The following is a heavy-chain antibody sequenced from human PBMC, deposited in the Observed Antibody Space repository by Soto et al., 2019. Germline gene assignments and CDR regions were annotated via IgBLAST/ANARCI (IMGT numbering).Heavy chain of an antibody. CDR2: ISAHTGNT. CDR3: ARGRDGDY. Sequence: QVHLVQSGAEVKKPGASVKVSCKASGYTFTSYGITWVRQAPGQGLEWMGWISAHTGNTDYAQKLQGRVIVTRDTSTSTAYMELRSLISDDTAVYYCARGRDGDYWGQGAMVTVSS. V-gene: IGHV1-18*01. CDR1: GYTFTSYG. D-gene: IGHD6-6*01. J-gene: IGHJ4*02.